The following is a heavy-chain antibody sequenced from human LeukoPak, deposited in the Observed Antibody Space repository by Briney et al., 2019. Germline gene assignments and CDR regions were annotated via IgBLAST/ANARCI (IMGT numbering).Heavy chain of an antibody. CDR3: ARHTLGGYCSGASCHFDY. J-gene: IGHJ4*02. V-gene: IGHV4-39*07. CDR2: IHYSGST. Sequence: PSETLSLTCTVSGGSISSSSYYWGWIRQSPGKGLEWIGSIHYSGSTYYNPSLKSRVTISIDTSKNQFSLKLNSVTAADTAVYYCARHTLGGYCSGASCHFDYWGQGTLVTVSS. D-gene: IGHD2-15*01. CDR1: GGSISSSSYY.